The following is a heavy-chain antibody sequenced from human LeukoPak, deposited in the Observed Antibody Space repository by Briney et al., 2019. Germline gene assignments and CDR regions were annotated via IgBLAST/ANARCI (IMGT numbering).Heavy chain of an antibody. CDR2: IYYSGST. V-gene: IGHV4-39*07. CDR3: ARRYCSGGTCYSERGAFDI. J-gene: IGHJ3*02. Sequence: PSETLSLTCTASGGSISSSSYYWDWIRQPPGKGLEWIGSIYYSGSTYYNPSLKSRVTISVDTSKNQFSLKLSSVTAADTAVFYCARRYCSGGTCYSERGAFDIWGQGTMVTVSS. D-gene: IGHD2-15*01. CDR1: GGSISSSSYY.